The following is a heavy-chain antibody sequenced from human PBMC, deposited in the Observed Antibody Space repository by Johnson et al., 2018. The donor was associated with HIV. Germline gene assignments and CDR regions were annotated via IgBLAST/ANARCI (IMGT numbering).Heavy chain of an antibody. D-gene: IGHD1-26*01. V-gene: IGHV3-30*02. CDR3: VTADRGSA. J-gene: IGHJ3*01. Sequence: MQLVESGGGVVQPGGSLRLSCAASGFTFSSYGMHWVRQAPGNGLEWVAFIRYDGSNKYYADSVKGRFTISRDNAKNSLYLQMNSLRDEDTAVYYCVTADRGSAWGQGTTVTVSS. CDR1: GFTFSSYG. CDR2: IRYDGSNK.